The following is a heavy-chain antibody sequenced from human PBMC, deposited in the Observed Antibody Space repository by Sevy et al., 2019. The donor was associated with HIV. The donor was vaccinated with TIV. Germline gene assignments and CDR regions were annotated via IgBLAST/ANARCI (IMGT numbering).Heavy chain of an antibody. V-gene: IGHV3-30*04. J-gene: IGHJ4*02. CDR1: GFTFSDYR. CDR2: ISYDGRNNK. CDR3: ARDRGEILSSAFDY. Sequence: GESLKISCAASGFTFSDYRMHWVRQAPGKGLEWVAVISYDGRNNKYNADSVKGRVTISRDNSKNTVYLQMNSLRAEDTAIYYCARDRGEILSSAFDYWGQGTLVTVSS. D-gene: IGHD3-16*01.